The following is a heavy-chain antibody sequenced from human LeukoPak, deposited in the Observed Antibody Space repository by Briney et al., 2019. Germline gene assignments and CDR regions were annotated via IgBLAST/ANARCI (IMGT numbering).Heavy chain of an antibody. D-gene: IGHD3-3*01. Sequence: PGGSLRLSCAASGFTFSSYSMNWVRQAPGKGLEWVSSISSSSSYIYYADSVKGRFTISRDNAKNSLYLQMNSLRAEDTAVYYCARDYPLEWPPTGIYGMDVWGQGTTVTVSS. CDR2: ISSSSSYI. V-gene: IGHV3-21*01. CDR1: GFTFSSYS. CDR3: ARDYPLEWPPTGIYGMDV. J-gene: IGHJ6*02.